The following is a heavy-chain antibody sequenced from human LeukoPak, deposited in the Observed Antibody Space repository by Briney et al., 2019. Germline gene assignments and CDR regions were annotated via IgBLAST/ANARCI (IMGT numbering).Heavy chain of an antibody. CDR1: GYTFTSYG. CDR2: ISAYNGNT. V-gene: IGHV1-18*04. CDR3: ASDTYCDSTSCRFTQVQY. J-gene: IGHJ1*01. Sequence: ASVTVSCKGSGYTFTSYGISWLRQAPGQGLEWMGWISAYNGNTNYPQKLQGRVTMTTDTSTSTAYMELRSLRSDDTAVYYCASDTYCDSTSCRFTQVQYWGQGTLVTVSS. D-gene: IGHD2-2*01.